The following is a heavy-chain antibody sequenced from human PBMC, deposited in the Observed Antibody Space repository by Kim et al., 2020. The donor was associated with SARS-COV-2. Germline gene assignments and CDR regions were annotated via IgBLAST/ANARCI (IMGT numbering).Heavy chain of an antibody. D-gene: IGHD2-2*01. V-gene: IGHV3-33*06. CDR1: GFTFSSYG. CDR3: AKPSWGGYCSSTSCPMADV. Sequence: GGSLRLSCAASGFTFSSYGMHWVRQAPGKGLEWVAVIWYDGSNKYYADSVKGRFTISRDNSNNTLYLQMNSLRAEDTAVYYCAKPSWGGYCSSTSCPMADVWGQGTTVTVSS. J-gene: IGHJ6*02. CDR2: IWYDGSNK.